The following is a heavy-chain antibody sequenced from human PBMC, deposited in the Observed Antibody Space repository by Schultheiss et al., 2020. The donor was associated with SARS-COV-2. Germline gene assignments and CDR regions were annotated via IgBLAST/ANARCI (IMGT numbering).Heavy chain of an antibody. CDR1: GYTFTSYG. V-gene: IGHV1-2*02. Sequence: GESLKISCKASGYTFTSYGISWVRQAPGQGLEWMGWINPNSGGTNYAQKFQGRVTMTRDTSISTAYMELSRLRSDDTAVYYCARTARRDNWFDPWGQGTLVTVSS. J-gene: IGHJ5*02. D-gene: IGHD5-18*01. CDR3: ARTARRDNWFDP. CDR2: INPNSGGT.